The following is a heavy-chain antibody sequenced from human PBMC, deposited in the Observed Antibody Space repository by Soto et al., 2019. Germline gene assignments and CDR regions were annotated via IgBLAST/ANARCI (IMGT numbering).Heavy chain of an antibody. D-gene: IGHD5-12*01. J-gene: IGHJ6*02. CDR2: IYYSGST. CDR3: AREDFYDSGYSYYYYGMDV. V-gene: IGHV4-31*03. CDR1: GGSISSGGYY. Sequence: TLSLTCTVSGGSISSGGYYWSWIRQHPGKGLEWIGYIYYSGSTYYNPSLKSRVTISVDTSKNQFSLKLSSVTAADTAVYYCAREDFYDSGYSYYYYGMDVWGQGTTVTVSS.